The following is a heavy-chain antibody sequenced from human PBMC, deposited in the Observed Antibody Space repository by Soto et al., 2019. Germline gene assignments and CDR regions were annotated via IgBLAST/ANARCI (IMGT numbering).Heavy chain of an antibody. CDR2: ISYDGSNK. Sequence: QVQLVESGGGVVQPGRSLRLSCAASGFTFSSYGMHWVRQAPGKGLEWVAVISYDGSNKYYADSVKGRFTISRDNSKNTLYLQMNSLRAEDTAVYYCAKGSIGGSYYWGQGTLVTVPS. J-gene: IGHJ4*02. CDR1: GFTFSSYG. CDR3: AKGSIGGSYY. V-gene: IGHV3-30*18. D-gene: IGHD2-15*01.